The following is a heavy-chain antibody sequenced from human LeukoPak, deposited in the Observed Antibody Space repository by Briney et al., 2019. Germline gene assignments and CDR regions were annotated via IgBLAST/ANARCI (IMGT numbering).Heavy chain of an antibody. Sequence: GGSLRHSCAASGFTFSNYRMNWVRQAPGKGLEWVATISDTSKYIYYGDSVKGRFTVSRDNAKNSLYLQMDSLRVEDTAVYYCARAWLVVVGASTDYFDSWGQGTLVSVSS. CDR1: GFTFSNYR. D-gene: IGHD1-26*01. V-gene: IGHV3-21*06. CDR3: ARAWLVVVGASTDYFDS. J-gene: IGHJ5*01. CDR2: ISDTSKYI.